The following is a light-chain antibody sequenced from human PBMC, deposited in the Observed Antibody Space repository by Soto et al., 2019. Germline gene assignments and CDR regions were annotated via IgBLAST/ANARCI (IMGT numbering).Light chain of an antibody. CDR3: QQYNNSPPRT. Sequence: EIVMTQSPATLSVSPGERATLSCRASQSVSSNLAWYQQKPGQAHRLLIYGAFNRATGIPARFSGSRSGTEFPLTISSLQSEDFAVYYCQQYNNSPPRTFGQGTKVEIK. CDR2: GAF. V-gene: IGKV3-15*01. J-gene: IGKJ1*01. CDR1: QSVSSN.